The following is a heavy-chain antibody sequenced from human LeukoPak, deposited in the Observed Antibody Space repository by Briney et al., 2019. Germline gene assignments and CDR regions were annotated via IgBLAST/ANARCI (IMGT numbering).Heavy chain of an antibody. CDR2: INQDVSRI. CDR3: ARLKDDVTKFDY. D-gene: IGHD2-8*01. J-gene: IGHJ4*02. Sequence: HPGGSLRLSCAGSGFSFSRYWMAWVRQAPGKGLEWVASINQDVSRIHYVDSVKGRFTISRDNAKSSLFLQMTSLRVEDTAVYYCARLKDDVTKFDYWGQGTLVTVSS. V-gene: IGHV3-7*01. CDR1: GFSFSRYW.